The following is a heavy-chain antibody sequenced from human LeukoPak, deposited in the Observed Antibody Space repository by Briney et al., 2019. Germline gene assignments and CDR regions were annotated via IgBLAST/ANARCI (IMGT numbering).Heavy chain of an antibody. CDR2: IWHDGSND. D-gene: IGHD3-22*01. CDR1: GFIFSSYG. CDR3: AKVTGDYYDTSGAFDY. J-gene: IGHJ4*02. Sequence: GRSLRLSCAASGFIFSSYGMHWVRQAPGKGLEWVARIWHDGSNDDYADSVKGRFTISRDNSQNTLYLQMNSLRAEDTAIYYCAKVTGDYYDTSGAFDYWGQGTLVTVSS. V-gene: IGHV3-33*06.